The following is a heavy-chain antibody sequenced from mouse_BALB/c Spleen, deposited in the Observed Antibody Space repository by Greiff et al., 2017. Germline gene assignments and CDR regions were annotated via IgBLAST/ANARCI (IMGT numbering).Heavy chain of an antibody. CDR3: ASPYYGNYKFAY. V-gene: IGHV1-69*02. CDR2: IDPSDSYT. J-gene: IGHJ3*01. CDR1: GYTFTSYW. Sequence: VQLQQPGAELVKPGASVKLSCKASGYTFTSYWMHWVKQRPGQGLEWIGEIDPSDSYTNYNQKFKGKATLTVDKSSSTAYMQLSSLTSEDSAVYYCASPYYGNYKFAYWGQGTLVTVSA. D-gene: IGHD2-10*01.